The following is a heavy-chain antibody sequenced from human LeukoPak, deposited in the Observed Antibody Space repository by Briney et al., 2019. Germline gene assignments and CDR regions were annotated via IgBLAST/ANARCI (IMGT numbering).Heavy chain of an antibody. Sequence: ASVKVSCKASGYTFTSYGISWVRQAHGQGLEWMGWISAYNGNTNYAQKLQGRVTMTTDTSTSTAYMELRSLRSDDTAVYYCARPRDYDSSGSRLDPWGQGTLVTVSS. J-gene: IGHJ5*02. CDR3: ARPRDYDSSGSRLDP. V-gene: IGHV1-18*01. CDR2: ISAYNGNT. D-gene: IGHD3-22*01. CDR1: GYTFTSYG.